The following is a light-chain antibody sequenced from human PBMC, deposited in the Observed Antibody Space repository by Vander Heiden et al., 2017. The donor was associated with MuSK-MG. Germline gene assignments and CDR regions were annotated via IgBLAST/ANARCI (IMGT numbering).Light chain of an antibody. CDR3: QQDDSYPNT. V-gene: IGKV1-8*01. Sequence: AIRMTQSPSSLSASTGDRVTITCRASQGISSYLAWYQQKPGKAPKLLIYAASTLQSGVPSRFSGSGSGTDFTLTISCLQSEDFATYYCQQDDSYPNTFGQGTKVEIK. J-gene: IGKJ1*01. CDR1: QGISSY. CDR2: AAS.